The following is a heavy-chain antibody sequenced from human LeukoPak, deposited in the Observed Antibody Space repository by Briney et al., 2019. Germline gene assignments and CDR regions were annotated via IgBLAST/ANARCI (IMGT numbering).Heavy chain of an antibody. J-gene: IGHJ3*02. D-gene: IGHD6-19*01. CDR1: GGSFSGYY. V-gene: IGHV4-34*01. CDR2: INHSGSA. Sequence: PSETLSLTCAVYGGSFSGYYWSWIRQPPGKGLEWIGEINHSGSANYNPSLKSRVTISVDTSKNQFSLKLSSVTAADTAVYYCASYSYSSGWYEAFDIWGQGTMVTVSS. CDR3: ASYSYSSGWYEAFDI.